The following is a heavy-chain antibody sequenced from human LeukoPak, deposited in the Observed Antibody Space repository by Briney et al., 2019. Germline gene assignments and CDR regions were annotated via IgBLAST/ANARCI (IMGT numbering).Heavy chain of an antibody. D-gene: IGHD3-22*01. CDR3: ARWLDYYDSXGYYAFDY. J-gene: IGHJ4*02. V-gene: IGHV4-59*08. Sequence: SETLSLTCTVSGGSISSYYWSWIRQPPGKGLEWIGYIYYSGSTNYNPSLKSRVTISVDTSKNQFSLKLSSVTAADTAVYYCARWLDYYDSXGYYAFDYWGQGTLVTVSS. CDR2: IYYSGST. CDR1: GGSISSYY.